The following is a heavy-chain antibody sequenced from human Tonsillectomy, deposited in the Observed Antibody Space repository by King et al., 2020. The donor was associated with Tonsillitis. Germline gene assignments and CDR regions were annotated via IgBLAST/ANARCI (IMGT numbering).Heavy chain of an antibody. CDR1: GFTFSTYA. Sequence: VQLVESGGGLVQPGGSLRLSFEASGFTFSTYAMSWVRQAPGEGPEWVSAISGRDTRTFYADSVKGRFTISRDESKNTVSPKMSSLRAEDTAVYYCAKESPYSGNYRFYYFDYWGQGTLVTVSS. D-gene: IGHD1-26*01. CDR2: ISGRDTRT. J-gene: IGHJ4*02. CDR3: AKESPYSGNYRFYYFDY. V-gene: IGHV3-23*04.